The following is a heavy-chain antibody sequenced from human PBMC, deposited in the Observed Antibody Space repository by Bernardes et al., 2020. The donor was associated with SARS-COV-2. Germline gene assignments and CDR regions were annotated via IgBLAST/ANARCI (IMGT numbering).Heavy chain of an antibody. J-gene: IGHJ5*02. V-gene: IGHV3-30*04. CDR1: GFTFSSYA. Sequence: GGSLRLSCAASGFTFSSYAMHWVRQAPGKGLEWVAVISYDGSNKYYADSVKGRFTISRDNSKNTLYLQMNSLRAEDTAVYYCARDRPTKYYDFWSGYPHPGKKYNWFDPWGQGTLVTVSS. CDR2: ISYDGSNK. CDR3: ARDRPTKYYDFWSGYPHPGKKYNWFDP. D-gene: IGHD3-3*01.